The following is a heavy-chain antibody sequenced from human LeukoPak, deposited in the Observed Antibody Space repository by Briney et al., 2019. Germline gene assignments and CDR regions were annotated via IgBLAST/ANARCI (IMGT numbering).Heavy chain of an antibody. Sequence: GGSLRLSCAASGFTFNNYAMTWVRQAPGKGLEWVSGINALGSSTYYAETVKGRFIISRDNSKNTLSLQMNSLRVEDTAVYFCAKDLDHYGSHEDYWGQGTLVTVSS. J-gene: IGHJ4*02. D-gene: IGHD4-17*01. CDR2: INALGSST. V-gene: IGHV3-23*01. CDR1: GFTFNNYA. CDR3: AKDLDHYGSHEDY.